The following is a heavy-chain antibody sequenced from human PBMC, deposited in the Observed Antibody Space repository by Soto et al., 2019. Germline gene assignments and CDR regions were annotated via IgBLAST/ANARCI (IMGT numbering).Heavy chain of an antibody. CDR1: GGSISSYY. D-gene: IGHD5-12*01. CDR2: IYYSGST. J-gene: IGHJ6*03. CDR3: ARHGSVYYYYYMDV. Sequence: SETLSLTCTVSGGSISSYYWSWIRQPPGKGLEWIGYIYYSGSTNYNPSLKSRVTISVDTSKNQFSLKLSSETAADTAVYYCARHGSVYYYYYMDVWGKGTTVTVSS. V-gene: IGHV4-59*08.